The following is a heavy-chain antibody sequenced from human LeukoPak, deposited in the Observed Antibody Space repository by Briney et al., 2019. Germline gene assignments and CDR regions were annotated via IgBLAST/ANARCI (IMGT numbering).Heavy chain of an antibody. CDR1: GGSFSGYY. D-gene: IGHD3-3*01. Sequence: PSETLSLTCAVYGGSFSGYYWSWIRQPPGKGLEWIGEINHSGSTNYNPSLKSRVTISVDTSKTQFSLKLSSVPAADTAVYYCARDDNYLEWLLFVYWGQGTLVTVSS. CDR2: INHSGST. CDR3: ARDDNYLEWLLFVY. V-gene: IGHV4-34*01. J-gene: IGHJ4*02.